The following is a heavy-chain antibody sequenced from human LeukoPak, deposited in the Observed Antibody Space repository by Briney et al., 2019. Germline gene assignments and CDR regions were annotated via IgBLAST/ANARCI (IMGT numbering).Heavy chain of an antibody. Sequence: EASVKVSCKASGYTFTSYGISWVRQAPGQGLEWMGWISAYNGNTNYAQKFQGRVTMTRDMSTSTVYMELSSLRSEDTAVYYCARGLTRYCSGGSCYGGYWGQGTLVTVSS. CDR1: GYTFTSYG. CDR2: ISAYNGNT. J-gene: IGHJ4*02. CDR3: ARGLTRYCSGGSCYGGY. D-gene: IGHD2-15*01. V-gene: IGHV1-18*01.